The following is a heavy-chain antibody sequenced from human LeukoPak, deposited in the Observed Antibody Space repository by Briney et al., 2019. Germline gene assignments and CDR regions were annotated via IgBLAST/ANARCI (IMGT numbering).Heavy chain of an antibody. CDR1: GFSFSSYD. CDR3: AKPHFDD. Sequence: PGGSLRLSCAASGFSFSSYDMHWVRQAPGKGLEWVAFIRYDGSNKYYADSVKGRFTISRDNSKNTLYLQMNSLRAGDTAVYYCAKPHFDDWGQGTLDTVSS. V-gene: IGHV3-30*02. CDR2: IRYDGSNK. J-gene: IGHJ4*02.